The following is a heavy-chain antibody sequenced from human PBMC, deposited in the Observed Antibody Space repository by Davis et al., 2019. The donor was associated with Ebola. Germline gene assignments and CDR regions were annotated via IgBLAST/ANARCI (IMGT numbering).Heavy chain of an antibody. Sequence: PSETLSLTCTVSGGSISRCGSYWTWIRQNPGKGLEWIGYIYYSASTYYKPSLKSRVTISLDTSKNQFSLNLYSVTAADTAVYYCARDLRYDSSGYDYYFYMDVWGKGTTVTVSS. CDR3: ARDLRYDSSGYDYYFYMDV. CDR1: GGSISRCGSY. J-gene: IGHJ6*03. CDR2: IYYSAST. V-gene: IGHV4-31*03. D-gene: IGHD3-22*01.